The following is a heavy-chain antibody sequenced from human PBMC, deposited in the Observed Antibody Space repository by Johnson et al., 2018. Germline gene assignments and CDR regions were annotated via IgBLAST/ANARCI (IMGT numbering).Heavy chain of an antibody. D-gene: IGHD2-21*02. CDR3: ARAGKHIVVVTSISAFDI. CDR1: GGTFSSYA. CDR2: IIPIFGTA. Sequence: QVQLVESGAEVKKPGSSVKVCCKASGGTFSSYAISWVRQAPGQGLEWMGGIIPIFGTAHYAQQFQGRITIPADDSTSTADLEVSTLRSEDKAVYYCARAGKHIVVVTSISAFDIWGQGTMVTVSS. V-gene: IGHV1-69*01. J-gene: IGHJ3*02.